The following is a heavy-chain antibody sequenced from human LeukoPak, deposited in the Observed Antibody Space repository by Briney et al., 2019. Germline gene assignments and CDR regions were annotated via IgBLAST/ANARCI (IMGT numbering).Heavy chain of an antibody. CDR1: GGSISSYY. D-gene: IGHD5-24*01. J-gene: IGHJ3*02. CDR3: ARHRGWREAFDI. CDR2: IYYSGST. Sequence: PSETLSLTCTVSGGSISSYYWSWIRQPPGKGLEWIGYIYYSGSTNYNPSLKSRVTISVDTSKNQFSLKLSSVTAADTAVYYCARHRGWREAFDIWGQGTMVTVSS. V-gene: IGHV4-59*08.